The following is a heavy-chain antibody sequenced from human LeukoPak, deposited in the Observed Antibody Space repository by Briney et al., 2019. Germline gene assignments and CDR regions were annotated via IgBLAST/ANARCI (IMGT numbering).Heavy chain of an antibody. CDR3: ARDIESYHPEYWFDL. J-gene: IGHJ5*02. CDR2: IWYEGSNK. V-gene: IGHV3-33*01. D-gene: IGHD2-2*01. Sequence: PGRSLRLSCVASGFTFSTYGMHWVRQAPGKGLEGVAVIWYEGSNKYYADSVKGRFTISRDNSKNTLYLQMNSLRAEVTALYYCARDIESYHPEYWFDLWGRGTLVTVSS. CDR1: GFTFSTYG.